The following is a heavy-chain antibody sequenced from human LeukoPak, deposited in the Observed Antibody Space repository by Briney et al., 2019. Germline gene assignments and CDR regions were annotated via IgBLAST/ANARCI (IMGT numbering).Heavy chain of an antibody. CDR1: GGSISSYY. CDR2: IYYSGST. D-gene: IGHD6-6*01. J-gene: IGHJ5*02. V-gene: IGHV4-59*08. Sequence: PSETLSLTCTVSGGSISSYYWSWIRQPPGKGLEWIGYIYYSGSTNYSPSLKSRVTISVDTSKSQFSLKLSSVTAADTAVYYCARLGVRYSTSSWWFDPWGQGTLVTVSS. CDR3: ARLGVRYSTSSWWFDP.